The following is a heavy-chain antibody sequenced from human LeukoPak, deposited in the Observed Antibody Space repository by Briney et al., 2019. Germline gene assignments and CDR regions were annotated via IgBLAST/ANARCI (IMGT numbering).Heavy chain of an antibody. V-gene: IGHV1-2*02. CDR1: GYTFTGYY. Sequence: ASVKVSCKASGYTFTGYYMHWVRRAPGQGLEWMGWINPNSGGTNYAQKFQGRVTMTRDTSISTAYMVLSRLRSDDTAVDYCARVRKRYFDWSNWFDPWGQGTLVTVSS. D-gene: IGHD3-9*01. CDR2: INPNSGGT. J-gene: IGHJ5*02. CDR3: ARVRKRYFDWSNWFDP.